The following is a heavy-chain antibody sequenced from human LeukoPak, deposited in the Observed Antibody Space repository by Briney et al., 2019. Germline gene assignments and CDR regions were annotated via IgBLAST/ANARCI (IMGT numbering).Heavy chain of an antibody. D-gene: IGHD1-26*01. Sequence: WGSLSLSCAASAFTFSSYWMTWVRQAPGKGLEWVSNINGDGSIENYVHSVRGRISIFRDNAKDALYLQMNSLRVDDTAIYYCARDPIVGDTGGGDYWGQGTLVTVSS. J-gene: IGHJ4*02. CDR1: AFTFSSYW. CDR3: ARDPIVGDTGGGDY. V-gene: IGHV3-7*01. CDR2: INGDGSIE.